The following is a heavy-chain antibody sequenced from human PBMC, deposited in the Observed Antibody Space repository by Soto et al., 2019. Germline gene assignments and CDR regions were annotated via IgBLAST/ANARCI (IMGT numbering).Heavy chain of an antibody. CDR1: GFTFSSYA. J-gene: IGHJ4*02. CDR3: AKGHSYGDYDY. V-gene: IGHV3-23*01. Sequence: GGSLRLSCAASGFTFSSYAMSWVRQAPGKGLEWVSAISGSGGSTYYADYEKGRFTISRDNSKNTLYLQMNSLRAEDTAVYYCAKGHSYGDYDYWGQGTLVTVSS. D-gene: IGHD4-17*01. CDR2: ISGSGGST.